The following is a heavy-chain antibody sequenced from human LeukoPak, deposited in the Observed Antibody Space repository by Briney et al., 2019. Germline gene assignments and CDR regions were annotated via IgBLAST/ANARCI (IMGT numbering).Heavy chain of an antibody. V-gene: IGHV4-59*12. D-gene: IGHD4-17*01. CDR3: ARLMTTVTSYWFDP. CDR1: GGSISSYY. J-gene: IGHJ5*02. Sequence: SETLSLTCTVSGGSISSYYWSWIRQPPGKGLEWIGYNYYSGSANYNPSLKSRVTISVDTSKNQFSLKLSSVTAADTAVYYCARLMTTVTSYWFDPWGQGTLVTVSS. CDR2: NYYSGSA.